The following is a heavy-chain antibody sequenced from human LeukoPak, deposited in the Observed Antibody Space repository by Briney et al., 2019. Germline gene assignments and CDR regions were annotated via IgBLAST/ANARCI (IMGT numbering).Heavy chain of an antibody. V-gene: IGHV4-39*01. D-gene: IGHD5-18*01. CDR3: GGYSYGPLD. J-gene: IGHJ4*02. CDR2: IYYSGST. CDR1: GGSISSSNYY. Sequence: SETLSLTCTVSGGSISSSNYYCDWLRQPPGKGLEWIGSIYYSGSTYYNASLKSRVTISVDTSKKQFSLPLTSGPRANSACYASGGYSYGPLDWGQGTLVSVSS.